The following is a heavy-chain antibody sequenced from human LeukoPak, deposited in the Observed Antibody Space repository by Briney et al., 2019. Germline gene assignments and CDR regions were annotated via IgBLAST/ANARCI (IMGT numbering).Heavy chain of an antibody. CDR2: IYPGDSDT. V-gene: IGHV5-51*01. Sequence: GESLKISCNGSGYSFTDYWIGWVRQMPGKGLEWMGIIYPGDSDTRYSPSFEGQVTISADKSISTAYLQWGSLRASDTAMYYCARSIGGGWYDYWGQGTLVTVSS. CDR1: GYSFTDYW. CDR3: ARSIGGGWYDY. D-gene: IGHD6-19*01. J-gene: IGHJ4*02.